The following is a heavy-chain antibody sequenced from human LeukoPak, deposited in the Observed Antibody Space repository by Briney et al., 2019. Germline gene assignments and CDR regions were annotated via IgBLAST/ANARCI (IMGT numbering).Heavy chain of an antibody. J-gene: IGHJ4*02. CDR3: AKDTTTSITMVRGVTYFDY. CDR2: ISWNSGSI. V-gene: IGHV3-9*01. D-gene: IGHD3-10*01. Sequence: GRSLRLSCAASGFTFDDYAMHWVRQAPGKGLEWVSGISWNSGSIGYADSVKGRFTISRDNAENSLYLQMNSLRAEDTALYYCAKDTTTSITMVRGVTYFDYWGQGTLVTVSS. CDR1: GFTFDDYA.